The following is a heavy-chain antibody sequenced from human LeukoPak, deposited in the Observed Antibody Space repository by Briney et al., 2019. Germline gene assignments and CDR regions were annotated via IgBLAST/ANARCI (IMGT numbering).Heavy chain of an antibody. CDR3: AKDSRGIAVATAHPGDYYFDY. D-gene: IGHD6-19*01. V-gene: IGHV3-30*18. CDR1: GFTFSSYG. J-gene: IGHJ4*02. Sequence: QAGGSLRLSCAASGFTFSSYGMHWVRQAPGKGLEWVAVISYDGSNKYYADSVKGRFTISRDNSKNTLYLQMNSLRAEDTAVYYRAKDSRGIAVATAHPGDYYFDYWGQGTLVTVSS. CDR2: ISYDGSNK.